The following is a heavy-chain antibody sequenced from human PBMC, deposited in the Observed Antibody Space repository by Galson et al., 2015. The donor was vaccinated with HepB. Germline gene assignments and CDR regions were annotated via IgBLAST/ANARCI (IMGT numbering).Heavy chain of an antibody. CDR2: ISTSSSYI. D-gene: IGHD3-16*02. CDR1: GFTFTTYS. CDR3: ARGDSDYVWGSYRLENGRYSFDY. V-gene: IGHV3-21*01. J-gene: IGHJ4*02. Sequence: SLRLSCAASGFTFTTYSMNWVCQAPGKGLEWVSSISTSSSYIYYADSVKGRFTISRDNAKNSLFLQMNSLRADDTAVYYCARGDSDYVWGSYRLENGRYSFDYWGQGTLVTVSS.